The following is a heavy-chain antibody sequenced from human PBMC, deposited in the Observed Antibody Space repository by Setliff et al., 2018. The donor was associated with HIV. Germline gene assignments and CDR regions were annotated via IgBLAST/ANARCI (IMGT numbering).Heavy chain of an antibody. CDR2: IKQDGSER. Sequence: PGGSLRLSCAASGFTFTTYWMGWVRQAPGKGLEWVANIKQDGSERKYVDSVKGRFTISRDNTKNSLYLQMNSLRAEDTAVYYCAKGDSFVFSYAYPDYWGPGTLVTVSS. V-gene: IGHV3-7*04. CDR3: AKGDSFVFSYAYPDY. J-gene: IGHJ4*02. CDR1: GFTFTTYW. D-gene: IGHD3-22*01.